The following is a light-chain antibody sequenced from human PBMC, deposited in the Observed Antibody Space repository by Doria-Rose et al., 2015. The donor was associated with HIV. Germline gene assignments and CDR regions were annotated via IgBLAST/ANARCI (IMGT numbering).Light chain of an antibody. Sequence: DIRMTQSPESLGMSLGERATLNCKSNQSLLYTSKNYLAWYQQKPGQPPKLLIYWASTRQYGVPARFSGGGSGTDFTLTISSLEAEDVAVYYCQQYYDTPSFGPGTTVDIK. V-gene: IGKV4-1*01. CDR3: QQYYDTPS. CDR1: QSLLYTSKNY. J-gene: IGKJ3*01. CDR2: WAS.